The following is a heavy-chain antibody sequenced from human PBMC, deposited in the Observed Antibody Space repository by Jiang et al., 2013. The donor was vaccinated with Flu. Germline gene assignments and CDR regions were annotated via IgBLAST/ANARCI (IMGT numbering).Heavy chain of an antibody. CDR1: GGSISSYY. J-gene: IGHJ4*02. Sequence: LLKPSETLSLTCTVSGGSISSYYWSWIRQPPGKGLEWIGYIYYSGSTNYNPSLKSRVTISVDTSKNQFSLKLSSVTAADTAVYYCAREGAVAGWDYWGQGTLVTVSS. D-gene: IGHD6-19*01. CDR3: AREGAVAGWDY. CDR2: IYYSGST. V-gene: IGHV4-59*01.